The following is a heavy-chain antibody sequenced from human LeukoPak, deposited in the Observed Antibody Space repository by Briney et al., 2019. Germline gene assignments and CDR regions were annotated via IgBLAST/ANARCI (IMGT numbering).Heavy chain of an antibody. J-gene: IGHJ4*02. CDR3: AKDGLWFGDLTYFDY. CDR2: ISSDGSNK. Sequence: HPGGSLRLSCAASGFTFSNYGMHWVRQAPGKGLEWVAVISSDGSNKNYADSVKGRFTISRDNSKNTLYLQMISLRAEDTAVYYCAKDGLWFGDLTYFDYWGQGTLVTVYS. V-gene: IGHV3-30*18. D-gene: IGHD3-10*01. CDR1: GFTFSNYG.